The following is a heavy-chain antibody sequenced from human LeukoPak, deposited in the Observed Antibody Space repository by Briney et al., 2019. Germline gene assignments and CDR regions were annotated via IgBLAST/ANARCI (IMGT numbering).Heavy chain of an antibody. J-gene: IGHJ6*02. D-gene: IGHD6-13*01. CDR1: GFTFSDYY. CDR3: ERDPYSITWSYGMDI. Sequence: GGSLRLSCAASGFTFSDYYMSWIRRAPGKGLEWISYISSSSTYTNYADSVKGRFSISRHNAKNSLFLQMNSLRAEDTAVYYCERDPYSITWSYGMDIWGQGTTVTVSS. CDR2: ISSSSTYT. V-gene: IGHV3-11*05.